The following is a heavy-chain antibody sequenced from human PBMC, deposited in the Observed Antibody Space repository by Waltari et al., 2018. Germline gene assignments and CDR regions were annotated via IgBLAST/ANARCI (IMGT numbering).Heavy chain of an antibody. CDR2: INSDGSST. Sequence: EVQLDESGGGLVQPGGSLRLSCSASGFTFTRYLMNWVRQAPGKGLGWVARINSDGSSTTDADSVKGRFTISRDNAKNTVYLQMNSLRVEDTAVYYCTRALWLGELYDYWGQGTLVTVSS. CDR3: TRALWLGELYDY. CDR1: GFTFTRYL. V-gene: IGHV3-74*01. J-gene: IGHJ4*02. D-gene: IGHD3-10*01.